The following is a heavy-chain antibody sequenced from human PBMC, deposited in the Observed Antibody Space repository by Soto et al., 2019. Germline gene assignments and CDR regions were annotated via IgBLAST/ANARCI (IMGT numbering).Heavy chain of an antibody. Sequence: QPGGSLRLSCAASGFTFSSYGMHWVRQAPGKGLEWVAVISYDGSNKYYADSVKGRFTISRDNSKNTLYLQMNSLRAEDTAVYYCAKDRAWNGKYYDYGMDVWGQGTTVTVSS. J-gene: IGHJ6*02. CDR2: ISYDGSNK. CDR1: GFTFSSYG. CDR3: AKDRAWNGKYYDYGMDV. D-gene: IGHD1-1*01. V-gene: IGHV3-30*18.